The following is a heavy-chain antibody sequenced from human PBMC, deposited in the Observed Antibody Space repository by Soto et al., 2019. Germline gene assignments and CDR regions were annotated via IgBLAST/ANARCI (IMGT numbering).Heavy chain of an antibody. CDR1: GGTFSSYA. CDR3: ARDSRKAMVQNFDY. V-gene: IGHV1-69*01. CDR2: IIPIFGTA. D-gene: IGHD5-18*01. J-gene: IGHJ4*02. Sequence: QVQLVQSGAEVQKPGSSVKVSCKASGGTFSSYAISWVRQAPGQGLEWMGGIIPIFGTANYAQKLQGSVTITADESTSTAYMEMSSLRSEDTAVYYCARDSRKAMVQNFDYWGQGTLVTVSS.